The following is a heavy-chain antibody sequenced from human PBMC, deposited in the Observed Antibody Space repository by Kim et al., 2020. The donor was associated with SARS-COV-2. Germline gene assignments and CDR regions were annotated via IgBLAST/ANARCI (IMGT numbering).Heavy chain of an antibody. J-gene: IGHJ1*01. CDR2: VTHSGTT. V-gene: IGHV4-34*01. Sequence: SETLSLTCAVYGGSFSGYHWSWIRQPPGKGLEWIGEVTHSGTTNYNPSLKSRVTTAVATSKNQFSLELRSVTAADTAVYYCAREGRGSSPPTGFQYWGQGPLDTVSS. CDR1: GGSFSGYH. D-gene: IGHD6-13*01. CDR3: AREGRGSSPPTGFQY.